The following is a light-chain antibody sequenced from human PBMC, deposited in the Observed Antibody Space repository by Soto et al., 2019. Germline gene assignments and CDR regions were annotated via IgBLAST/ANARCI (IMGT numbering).Light chain of an antibody. CDR3: QQYNTYPWT. CDR1: QSISTW. V-gene: IGKV1-5*01. J-gene: IGKJ1*01. CDR2: DAS. Sequence: DIQMTQSPSTLSASIGDRVTITCRASQSISTWLAWYQQKPGQAPKLLIYDASSLQSGVPSRFSGRGSGTEFTLTISSLQPDDFATYHCQQYNTYPWTFGRGTRVESK.